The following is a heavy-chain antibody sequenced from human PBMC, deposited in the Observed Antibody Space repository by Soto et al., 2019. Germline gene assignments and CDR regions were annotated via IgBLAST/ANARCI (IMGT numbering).Heavy chain of an antibody. CDR1: GGTFSSYA. J-gene: IGHJ6*02. V-gene: IGHV1-69*15. CDR3: AIPPSSSRYYYGMHV. CDR2: IIPIFATA. D-gene: IGHD6-13*01. Sequence: QVQLVQSGAEVKKPGSSVKVSCKASGGTFSSYAISWVRQAPGQGVEWMGRIIPIFATANYAQKFQGRVTFTAYESTSTAYMELSSLRSEDTAVYYCAIPPSSSRYYYGMHVFSQGTTVTVSS.